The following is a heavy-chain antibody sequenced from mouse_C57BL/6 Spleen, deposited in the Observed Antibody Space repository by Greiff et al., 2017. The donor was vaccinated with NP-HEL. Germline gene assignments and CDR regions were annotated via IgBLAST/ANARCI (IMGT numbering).Heavy chain of an antibody. CDR1: GYTFTSYC. V-gene: IGHV1-7*01. J-gene: IGHJ2*01. Sequence: QVQLQQSGAELVKPGASVKLSCKASGYTFTSYCMHWVKQRPGQGLEWIGYINPSSGYTKYTQKFKDKATLTADKSSSTAYMQLRSLTSEDSAVYDCAGLDNTVGGYFDYWGQGTTLTVSS. CDR2: INPSSGYT. D-gene: IGHD1-1*01. CDR3: AGLDNTVGGYFDY.